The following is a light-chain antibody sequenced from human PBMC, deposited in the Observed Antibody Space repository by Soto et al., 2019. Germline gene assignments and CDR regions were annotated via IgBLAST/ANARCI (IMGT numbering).Light chain of an antibody. Sequence: EIVLTQSPATLSVSPGERATLSCRASQSVRSNLAWYQQKPGQGPRLLIFGASTRATNIPARFSGSGSGTEFTLTISSLQSEDFAVYYCQQYNKWPPVTFGGGTKVEIK. V-gene: IGKV3-15*01. J-gene: IGKJ4*01. CDR2: GAS. CDR1: QSVRSN. CDR3: QQYNKWPPVT.